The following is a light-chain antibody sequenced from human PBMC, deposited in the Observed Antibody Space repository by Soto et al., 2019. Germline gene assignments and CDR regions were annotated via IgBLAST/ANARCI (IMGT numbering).Light chain of an antibody. J-gene: IGLJ1*01. CDR3: QVWDSSSDHPYV. CDR1: NIGSKS. V-gene: IGLV3-21*04. CDR2: YDS. Sequence: SYELTQPPSVSVAPGKTARITCGGNNIGSKSVHWYQQKPGQAPVLVIDYDSDRPSGIPERFSGSNSGNTATLTISRVEAGDEADYYCQVWDSSSDHPYVFGTGTKLTVL.